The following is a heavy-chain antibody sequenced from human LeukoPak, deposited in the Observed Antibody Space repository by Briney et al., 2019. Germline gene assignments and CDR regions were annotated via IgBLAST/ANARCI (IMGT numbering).Heavy chain of an antibody. CDR3: AIGYDFWSGPSHY. Sequence: GGSLRLSRAASGFTFSSYSMNWVRQAPGKGLEWVSSISSSSSYIYYADSVKGRFTISRDNAKNSLYLQMNSLRAEDTAVYYCAIGYDFWSGPSHYWGQGTLVTVSS. D-gene: IGHD3-3*01. J-gene: IGHJ4*02. V-gene: IGHV3-21*01. CDR1: GFTFSSYS. CDR2: ISSSSSYI.